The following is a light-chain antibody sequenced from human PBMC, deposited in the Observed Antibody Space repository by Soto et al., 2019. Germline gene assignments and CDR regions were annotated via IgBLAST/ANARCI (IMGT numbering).Light chain of an antibody. J-gene: IGLJ1*01. V-gene: IGLV1-40*01. CDR2: GNS. CDR1: SSNIGAGYD. CDR3: QSYDSSLSAFYV. Sequence: QSVLTQPPSVYRAPGQMVTISCTGSSSNIGAGYDVHWYQQLPGTAPKLLIYGNSNRPSGVPDRFSGSKSGTSASLAITGLQAEDEADYYCQSYDSSLSAFYVFGTGTKVTVL.